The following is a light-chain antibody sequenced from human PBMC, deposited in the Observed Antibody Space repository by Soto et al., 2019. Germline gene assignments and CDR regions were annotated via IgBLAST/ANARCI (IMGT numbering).Light chain of an antibody. CDR3: QSYDSSLSVV. Sequence: QSVLTQPPSVSVAPGQRVTIACAGSSSNIGAGYNVHWYQQLPGTAPKLLIYGKINRPSGVPDRFSGSKSGTSASLAISGLQAEGEADYYCQSYDSSLSVVFGGGTKLTVL. V-gene: IGLV1-40*01. CDR1: SSNIGAGYN. CDR2: GKI. J-gene: IGLJ2*01.